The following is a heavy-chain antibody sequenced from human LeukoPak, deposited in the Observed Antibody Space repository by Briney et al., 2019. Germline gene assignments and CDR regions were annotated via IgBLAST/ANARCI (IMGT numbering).Heavy chain of an antibody. CDR3: ARDGRPRYYFDY. CDR2: IYYSGST. Sequence: SETLSLTCTVSGGSISSSSYYWGWIRQPPGKGLEWIGSIYYSGSTYYNPSLKSRVTISVDTSKNQFSLKLSSVTAADTAVYYCARDGRPRYYFDYWGQGTLVTVSS. D-gene: IGHD2-15*01. V-gene: IGHV4-39*07. J-gene: IGHJ4*02. CDR1: GGSISSSSYY.